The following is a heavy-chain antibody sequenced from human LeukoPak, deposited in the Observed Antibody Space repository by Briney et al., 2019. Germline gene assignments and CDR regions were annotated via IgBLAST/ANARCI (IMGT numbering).Heavy chain of an antibody. D-gene: IGHD1-1*01. CDR2: LGSAGDK. CDR3: ARAKRETSTRPWASGMGV. J-gene: IGHJ6*02. CDR1: GFTLSDYD. V-gene: IGHV3-13*01. Sequence: GGSLRLSCAASGFTLSDYDIHWVRQPIGKGLDWVSGLGSAGDKYHAGSERGRFTISREDAENSVYLQMNGLRPEDTAIYYCARAKRETSTRPWASGMGVWGQGTRVTVSS.